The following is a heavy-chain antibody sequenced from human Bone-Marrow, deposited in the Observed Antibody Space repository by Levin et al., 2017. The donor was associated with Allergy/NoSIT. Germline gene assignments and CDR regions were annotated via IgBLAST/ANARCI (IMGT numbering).Heavy chain of an antibody. J-gene: IGHJ3*02. CDR1: GFTFSSYS. Sequence: PGGSLRLSCAASGFTFSSYSMNWVRQAPGKGLEWVSSISSSSSYIYYADSVKGRFTISRDNAKNSLYLQMNSLRAEDTAVYYCARVWGPSYTFGAFDIWGQGTMVTVSS. D-gene: IGHD3-16*02. V-gene: IGHV3-21*01. CDR2: ISSSSSYI. CDR3: ARVWGPSYTFGAFDI.